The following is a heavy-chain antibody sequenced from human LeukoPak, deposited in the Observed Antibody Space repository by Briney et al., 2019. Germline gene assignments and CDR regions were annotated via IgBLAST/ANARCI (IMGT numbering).Heavy chain of an antibody. D-gene: IGHD2-2*01. CDR2: TNSGSHYK. V-gene: IGHV3-21*01. CDR3: VRSTSPPQFDY. J-gene: IGHJ4*02. Sequence: PGGSLRLSCTASGFNFDTYPMNWVRQAPGKGLEWVSSTNSGSHYKEYAHSVKGRFIISRDNAKNSLYLQMNSLGAEDTAVYYCVRSTSPPQFDYWGQGILVSVSS. CDR1: GFNFDTYP.